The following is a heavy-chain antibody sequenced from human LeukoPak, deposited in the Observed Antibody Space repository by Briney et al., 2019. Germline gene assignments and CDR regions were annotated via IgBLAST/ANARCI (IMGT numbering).Heavy chain of an antibody. CDR1: GYSISSGYY. V-gene: IGHV4-38-2*02. J-gene: IGHJ6*03. CDR2: IYHSGST. D-gene: IGHD5-18*01. Sequence: PSETLSLTGTVSGYSISSGYYWGWIRLPPGKGLEWIGSIYHSGSTYYNPSLKSRVTISVDTSKNQFSLKLSSVTAADTAVYYCARVDIAMADYYYYYMDVWGKGTTVTVSS. CDR3: ARVDIAMADYYYYYMDV.